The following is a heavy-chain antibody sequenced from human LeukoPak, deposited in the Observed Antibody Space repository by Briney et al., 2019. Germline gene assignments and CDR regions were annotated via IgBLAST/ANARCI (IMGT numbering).Heavy chain of an antibody. Sequence: GGSLRLSCAASGLTFSSYWMSWVRQAPGRGLEWVANIKQDGSEKYYVDSVKGRFTISRDNAKNSLYLQMNSLRAEDTAVYYCARGSAAAGENYFDYWGQGTLVTVSS. CDR3: ARGSAAAGENYFDY. CDR2: IKQDGSEK. J-gene: IGHJ4*02. V-gene: IGHV3-7*01. D-gene: IGHD6-13*01. CDR1: GLTFSSYW.